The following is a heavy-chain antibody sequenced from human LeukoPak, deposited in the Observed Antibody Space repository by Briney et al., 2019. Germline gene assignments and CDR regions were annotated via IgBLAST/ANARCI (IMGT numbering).Heavy chain of an antibody. D-gene: IGHD2-8*01. CDR3: ARQGVEKSEGYYYYGMDV. CDR1: GYSFTSYW. CDR2: IYPGDSDT. Sequence: GESLKISCKGSGYSFTSYWIGWVRQMPGKGLEWMGIIYPGDSDTRYSPSFQGQVTISADKSISTAYLQWSSLKAWDTAMYYCARQGVEKSEGYYYYGMDVWGQGTTVTVSS. J-gene: IGHJ6*02. V-gene: IGHV5-51*01.